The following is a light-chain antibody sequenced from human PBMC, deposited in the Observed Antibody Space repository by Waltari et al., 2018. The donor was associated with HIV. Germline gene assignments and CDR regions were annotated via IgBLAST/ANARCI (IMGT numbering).Light chain of an antibody. V-gene: IGKV1-39*01. CDR3: QQSYSIPWT. CDR1: QTISSY. CDR2: AAS. Sequence: SLSASVGDRVTITCRASQTISSYLNWYQHKPGKAPKLLIYAASSLQSGVPSRFSGSGSGTDFTLTISSLQPEDFATYYCQQSYSIPWTFGQGTKVEIK. J-gene: IGKJ1*01.